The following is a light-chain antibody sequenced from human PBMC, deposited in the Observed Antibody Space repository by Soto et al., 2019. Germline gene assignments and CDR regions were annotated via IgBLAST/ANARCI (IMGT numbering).Light chain of an antibody. J-gene: IGLJ1*01. V-gene: IGLV1-40*01. CDR2: ANI. CDR1: SSNIGAGYD. Sequence: QSVLTQSPSVSGAPGQRVTISCTGCSSNIGAGYDVHWYQQLPGTAPKLLIFANINRPSGVPDRFSGSKSGTSASLAITGLRAEDEADYYCQSYDSSLSGYVFGPGTKLTVL. CDR3: QSYDSSLSGYV.